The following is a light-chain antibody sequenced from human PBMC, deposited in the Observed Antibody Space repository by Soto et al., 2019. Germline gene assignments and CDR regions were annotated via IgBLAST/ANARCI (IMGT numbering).Light chain of an antibody. CDR3: ASYTSRSTWV. J-gene: IGLJ3*02. V-gene: IGLV2-14*01. CDR1: NSDVGGYDY. CDR2: KVN. Sequence: QAVVTQPASVSASPGQAITLSCTGTNSDVGGYDYVSWYQQHPGKAPKLMIFKVNIRPSGVSNRFSGSKSGNTASLTISGLQSEDEADYYCASYTSRSTWVFGRGTKVTVL.